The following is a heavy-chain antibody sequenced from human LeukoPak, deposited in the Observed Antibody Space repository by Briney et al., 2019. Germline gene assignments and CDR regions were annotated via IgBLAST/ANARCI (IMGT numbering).Heavy chain of an antibody. CDR3: AKEPPYYDFWSGYYRGEGEYYFDY. CDR1: GFTFSNYG. J-gene: IGHJ4*02. D-gene: IGHD3-3*01. Sequence: GGSLRLSCAASGFTFSNYGMNWVRQAPGKGLEWVSAISGSGGSTYYADSVKGRFTISRDNSKNTLYLQMNSLRAEDTAVYYCAKEPPYYDFWSGYYRGEGEYYFDYWGQGTLVTVSS. V-gene: IGHV3-23*01. CDR2: ISGSGGST.